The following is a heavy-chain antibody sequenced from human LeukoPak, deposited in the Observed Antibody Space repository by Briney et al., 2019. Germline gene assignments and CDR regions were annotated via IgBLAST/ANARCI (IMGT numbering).Heavy chain of an antibody. CDR2: IYYSGST. D-gene: IGHD3-22*01. J-gene: IGHJ3*02. V-gene: IGHV4-59*08. Sequence: PSETLSLTCTGSGGSISSYYWSGIRQPPGKGLEWIGYIYYSGSTNYNPSLKSRVTISVDTSKNQFSLKLSSVTAADTAVYFCARGPYSYDSSGAFDIWGQGTMVTVSS. CDR1: GGSISSYY. CDR3: ARGPYSYDSSGAFDI.